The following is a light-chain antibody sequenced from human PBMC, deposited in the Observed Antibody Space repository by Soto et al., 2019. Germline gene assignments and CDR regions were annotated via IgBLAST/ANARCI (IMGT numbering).Light chain of an antibody. V-gene: IGLV1-44*01. CDR3: AAWDDSLHGLV. Sequence: QSVLTQPPSASGTPGQRVTISCCGSSSDIGSNTVNWYQQLPGTAPKLLIYSNYQRPSGVPDRFSGSKSGTSASLAISGLQSEDEADYSCAAWDDSLHGLVFGGGTKLTVL. J-gene: IGLJ2*01. CDR2: SNY. CDR1: SSDIGSNT.